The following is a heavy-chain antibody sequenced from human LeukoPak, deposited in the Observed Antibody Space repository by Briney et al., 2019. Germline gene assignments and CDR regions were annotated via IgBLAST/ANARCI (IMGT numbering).Heavy chain of an antibody. CDR2: IYTSGST. CDR3: AKDDGYESFDY. Sequence: SETLSLTCTVSGGSISSHYWSWIRQPAGKGLEWIGRIYTSGSTNYNPSLKSRVTISVDTSKNQFSLKLTSVTAADTAVYYCAKDDGYESFDYWGQGTLVTVSS. V-gene: IGHV4-4*07. J-gene: IGHJ4*02. D-gene: IGHD5-12*01. CDR1: GGSISSHY.